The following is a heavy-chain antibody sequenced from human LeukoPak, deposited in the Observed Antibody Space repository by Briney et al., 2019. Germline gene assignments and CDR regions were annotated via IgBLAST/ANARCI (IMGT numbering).Heavy chain of an antibody. J-gene: IGHJ4*02. CDR1: GFTFSDYY. V-gene: IGHV3-11*01. Sequence: GESLRLSCAASGFTFSDYYMSWIRQAPGKGLEWVSYISSSGSTIYYADSVKGRFTISRDNAKNSLYLQMNSLRAEDTAVYYCARSMTTATTFDYWGQGTLVTVSS. CDR3: ARSMTTATTFDY. D-gene: IGHD4-17*01. CDR2: ISSSGSTI.